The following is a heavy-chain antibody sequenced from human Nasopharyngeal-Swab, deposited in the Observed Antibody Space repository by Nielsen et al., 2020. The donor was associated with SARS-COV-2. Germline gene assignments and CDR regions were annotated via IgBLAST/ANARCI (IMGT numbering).Heavy chain of an antibody. Sequence: ASVKVSCKASGYTFTSYDINWVRQATGQGLEWMGWISAYNGNTNYAQKFQGRVTMTTDTSTSTAYMELRSLRSDDTAVYYCARAPHYDYVWGSYRQSFNFDYWGQGTLVTVSS. CDR1: GYTFTSYD. CDR3: ARAPHYDYVWGSYRQSFNFDY. D-gene: IGHD3-16*02. J-gene: IGHJ4*02. CDR2: ISAYNGNT. V-gene: IGHV1-18*01.